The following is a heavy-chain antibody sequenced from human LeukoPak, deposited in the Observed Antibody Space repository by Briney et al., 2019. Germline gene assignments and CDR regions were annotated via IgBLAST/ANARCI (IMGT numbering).Heavy chain of an antibody. CDR3: ARDGGYDYVGYMDV. V-gene: IGHV4-4*07. CDR1: GGSISSYY. CDR2: IYTSGST. D-gene: IGHD3-16*01. Sequence: PSETMSLTCTVSGGSISSYYWSWIRQPAGKGLEWIGRIYTSGSTNYNPSLKTRAPMSRTTSKNQFSLKLSSVTAADTAVYYGARDGGYDYVGYMDVWGKGTTVTVSS. J-gene: IGHJ6*03.